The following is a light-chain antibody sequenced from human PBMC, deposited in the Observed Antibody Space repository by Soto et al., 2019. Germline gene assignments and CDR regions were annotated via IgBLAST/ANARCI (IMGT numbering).Light chain of an antibody. Sequence: QSVLTRPASVSGSPGQSITISCTGTSSDVGSYNLVSWYQQHPGKAPKLMIYEGSKRPSGVSNRFSGSKSGNTASLTISGLQAEDEADYYCCSYAGSSIVVFGGGTKLTVL. V-gene: IGLV2-23*01. J-gene: IGLJ2*01. CDR2: EGS. CDR1: SSDVGSYNL. CDR3: CSYAGSSIVV.